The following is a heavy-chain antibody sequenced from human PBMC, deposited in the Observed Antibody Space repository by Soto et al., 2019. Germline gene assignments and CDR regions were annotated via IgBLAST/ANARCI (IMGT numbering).Heavy chain of an antibody. J-gene: IGHJ4*02. CDR1: GYTFKTYG. CDR3: ARVFMRGLAVVGKDY. V-gene: IGHV1-18*04. D-gene: IGHD6-19*01. CDR2: ISGYNGNA. Sequence: QVQLVQSGGEVKKPGASVRVSCKASGYTFKTYGISWVRQAPGEGLEWMGWISGYNGNAKYAQKFQDRVTMTTDISTSTAYMELRSLKSDDSAVYFCARVFMRGLAVVGKDYWGQGTLVTVSS.